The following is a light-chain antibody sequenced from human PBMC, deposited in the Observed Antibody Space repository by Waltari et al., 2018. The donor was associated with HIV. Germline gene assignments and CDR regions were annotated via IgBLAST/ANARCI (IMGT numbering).Light chain of an antibody. Sequence: QSVLTQPPSVSAAPGQKVTISCSGSDSNIGFNHISWYQHVPGTAPKRLIFENSNRLSVIPDRFSGSKSDTSATLDITGLQTGDEADYYCATWDDSLSAVVFGGGTKVTVL. V-gene: IGLV1-51*02. J-gene: IGLJ2*01. CDR3: ATWDDSLSAVV. CDR2: ENS. CDR1: DSNIGFNH.